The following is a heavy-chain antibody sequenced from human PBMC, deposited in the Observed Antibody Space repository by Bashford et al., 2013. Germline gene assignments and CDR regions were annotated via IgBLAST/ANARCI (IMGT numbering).Heavy chain of an antibody. D-gene: IGHD3-22*01. CDR3: ARDIDGSGYSFGAAFDI. CDR1: GFSISDHY. V-gene: IGHV3-11*01. CDR2: ISSVGASR. J-gene: IGHJ3*02. Sequence: GGPVRLSCAASGFSISDHYMSWFRQTSREGAGVGSDISSVGASRRYLDSVKGRFTISRDQAKNSLFLQMKSLRVEDTAVYYCARDIDGSGYSFGAAFDIWGRRDNGHRLL.